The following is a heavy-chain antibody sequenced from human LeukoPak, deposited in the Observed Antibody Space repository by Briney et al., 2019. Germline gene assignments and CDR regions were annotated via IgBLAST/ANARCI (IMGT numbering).Heavy chain of an antibody. CDR1: GFTFSSYG. CDR2: IRYDGSNK. Sequence: GGSLRLSCAASGFTFSSYGMHWVRQAPGKGLEWVAFIRYDGSNKYYADSVKGRLTISRDNSKNTLYLQMNSLRAEDTAVYYCAKDLMTSSSDYYFDYWGQGTLVTVSS. J-gene: IGHJ4*02. CDR3: AKDLMTSSSDYYFDY. D-gene: IGHD6-6*01. V-gene: IGHV3-30*02.